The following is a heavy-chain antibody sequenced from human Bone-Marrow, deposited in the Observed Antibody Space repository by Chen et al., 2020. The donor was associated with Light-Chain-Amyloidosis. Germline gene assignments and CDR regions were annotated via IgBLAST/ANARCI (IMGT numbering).Heavy chain of an antibody. CDR3: ARRRDGYNFDY. Sequence: EVQLEQSGPEVKKPGESLKISCKGSGYTFPNYWIGWVRQMPGKGLAWMGVIYPDDSDARYSPSFEGQVTISADKSIPTAYLQWRSLKSSDTAMYYCARRRDGYNFDYWGQGTLVTLSS. CDR1: GYTFPNYW. CDR2: IYPDDSDA. D-gene: IGHD5-12*01. J-gene: IGHJ4*02. V-gene: IGHV5-51*01.